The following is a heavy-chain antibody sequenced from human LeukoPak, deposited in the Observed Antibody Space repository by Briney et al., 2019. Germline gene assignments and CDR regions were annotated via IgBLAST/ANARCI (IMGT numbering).Heavy chain of an antibody. Sequence: PGGSLRLSCAASGFTVSSNYMSWVRQAPGKGLEWVSVIYSGGSTYYADSVKGRFTISRDNSKNTLYLQMNSLRAEDTAVYYCARSVGSSGYDYMAAGAFDIWGQGTMVTVSS. J-gene: IGHJ3*02. D-gene: IGHD5-12*01. V-gene: IGHV3-66*01. CDR3: ARSVGSSGYDYMAAGAFDI. CDR1: GFTVSSNY. CDR2: IYSGGST.